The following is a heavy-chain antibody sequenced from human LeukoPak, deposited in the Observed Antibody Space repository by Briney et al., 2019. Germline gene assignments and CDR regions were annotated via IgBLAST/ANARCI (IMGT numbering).Heavy chain of an antibody. CDR2: MNPNSGNT. J-gene: IGHJ3*02. Sequence: ASVKVSCKASGYTFTSYDINWVRQAPGQGLEWMGWMNPNSGNTGYAQKFQGRVTMTRNTSISTAYMELSSLRSEDTAVYYCARGRRAYSSSFHDAFDIWAKGQWSPSLQ. CDR3: ARGRRAYSSSFHDAFDI. CDR1: GYTFTSYD. D-gene: IGHD6-6*01. V-gene: IGHV1-8*01.